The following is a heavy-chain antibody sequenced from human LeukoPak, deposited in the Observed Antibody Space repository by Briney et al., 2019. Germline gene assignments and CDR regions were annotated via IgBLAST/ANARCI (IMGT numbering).Heavy chain of an antibody. V-gene: IGHV4-59*08. J-gene: IGHJ3*02. Sequence: SETLSLTCNVSGGSFSDFSWSWIRQPPGKGLGWLAYIQNTGTTNSNPSLKSRITISLDTSKNQFSLKLTSATAADTAIYYCARQGPGGRAFDMWGQGTMVTVSS. CDR3: ARQGPGGRAFDM. CDR2: IQNTGTT. D-gene: IGHD2-8*02. CDR1: GGSFSDFS.